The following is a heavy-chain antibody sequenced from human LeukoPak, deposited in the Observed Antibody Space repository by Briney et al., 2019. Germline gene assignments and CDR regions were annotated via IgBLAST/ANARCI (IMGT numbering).Heavy chain of an antibody. CDR3: ARSYTSNGGFPPY. D-gene: IGHD6-25*01. CDR2: INPNSGGT. Sequence: ASVKVSCKASGYTFTGYYIHWVRQAPGQGLEWMGWINPNSGGTNYAQQFQGRVTMTSDTSIRTAYMELGRLRSDDTAMYYCARSYTSNGGFPPYWGQGTLVTVSS. V-gene: IGHV1-2*02. CDR1: GYTFTGYY. J-gene: IGHJ4*02.